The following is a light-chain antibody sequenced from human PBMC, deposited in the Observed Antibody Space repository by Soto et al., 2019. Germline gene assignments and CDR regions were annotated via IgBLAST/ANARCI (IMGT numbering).Light chain of an antibody. V-gene: IGLV2-14*03. J-gene: IGLJ2*01. CDR2: DVG. Sequence: QSVLTQPASVSGSPGQSITISCTGTSSDVGGYNYVSWYQHHPGKAPKLMIYDVGNRPSGVSNRFSGSKSGNTASLTISGLQAEDKADYYCSSYTISSTVVFGGGTQLTVL. CDR3: SSYTISSTVV. CDR1: SSDVGGYNY.